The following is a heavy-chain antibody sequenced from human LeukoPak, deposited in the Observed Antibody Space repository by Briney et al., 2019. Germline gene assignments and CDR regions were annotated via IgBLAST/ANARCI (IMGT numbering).Heavy chain of an antibody. D-gene: IGHD2-21*02. V-gene: IGHV3-23*01. CDR3: ARDAGTWYSLIDY. CDR1: GFSFSSYA. CDR2: IFGSGGST. J-gene: IGHJ4*02. Sequence: GGSLRLSCAASGFSFSSYAMSCVRQAPGKGLEWVSTIFGSGGSTYYADSVKGRFTISRDNSKNTLYLQMDSLRAEDTAVYYCARDAGTWYSLIDYWGQGTLVTVSS.